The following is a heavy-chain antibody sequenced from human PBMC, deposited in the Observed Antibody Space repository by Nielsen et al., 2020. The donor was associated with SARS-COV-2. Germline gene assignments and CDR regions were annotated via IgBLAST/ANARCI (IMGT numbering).Heavy chain of an antibody. CDR2: IHPHSGGT. V-gene: IGHV1-2*06. D-gene: IGHD4-11*01. CDR1: GYTFTNYY. J-gene: IGHJ4*02. CDR3: ARGDYSNPNY. Sequence: ASVKVSCKASGYTFTNYYMHWVRQAPGQGPEWMGRIHPHSGGTTYAQKFQGRVTMTRDTSINTAYMELTRLRSDDTAVYYCARGDYSNPNYWGQGSLVTVSS.